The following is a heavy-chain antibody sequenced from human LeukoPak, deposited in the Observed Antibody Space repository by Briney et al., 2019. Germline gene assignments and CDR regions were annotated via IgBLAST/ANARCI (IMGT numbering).Heavy chain of an antibody. CDR2: ISYDGSNK. Sequence: GGSLRLSCTASGFTFSSYAMHWVRQAPGKGLEWVAVISYDGSNKYYADCVKGRFTISRDNSKNTLYLQMNSLRAEDTAVYYCARDGTSYSFDYWGQGTLVTVSS. CDR1: GFTFSSYA. V-gene: IGHV3-30-3*01. D-gene: IGHD2-2*01. J-gene: IGHJ4*02. CDR3: ARDGTSYSFDY.